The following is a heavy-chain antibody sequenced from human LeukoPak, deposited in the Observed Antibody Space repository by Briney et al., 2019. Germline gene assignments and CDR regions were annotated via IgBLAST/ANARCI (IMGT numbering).Heavy chain of an antibody. J-gene: IGHJ4*02. CDR3: ARPVGKPPRYYYDSSGYRGSFDY. CDR1: GGSISSSSYY. Sequence: SETLSLTCIVSGGSISSSSYYWGWIRQPPGKGLEWIGSIYYSGSTYYNPSLKSRVTISVDTSKNQFSLKLSSVTAADTAVYYSARPVGKPPRYYYDSSGYRGSFDYWGQGTLVTVSS. CDR2: IYYSGST. V-gene: IGHV4-39*01. D-gene: IGHD3-22*01.